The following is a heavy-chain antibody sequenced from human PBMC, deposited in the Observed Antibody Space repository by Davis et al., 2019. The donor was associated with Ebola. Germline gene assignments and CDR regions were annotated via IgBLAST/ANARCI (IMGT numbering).Heavy chain of an antibody. CDR3: ARNFAFYDFWSASGAGWFDP. D-gene: IGHD3-3*01. Sequence: SETLSLTCTVSGGSISTYYWSWIRQPPGKGLEWIGYIYDSGSTDYNPSLKSRVTISIHPSGNQFSLKLRSVTAADTAVYYCARNFAFYDFWSASGAGWFDPWGQGILVTVSS. V-gene: IGHV4-59*01. CDR1: GGSISTYY. CDR2: IYDSGST. J-gene: IGHJ5*02.